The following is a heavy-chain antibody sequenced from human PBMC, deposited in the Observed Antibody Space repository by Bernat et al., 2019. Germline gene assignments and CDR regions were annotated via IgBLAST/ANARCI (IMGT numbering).Heavy chain of an antibody. J-gene: IGHJ4*02. CDR1: GFTFSSYW. D-gene: IGHD6-6*01. CDR2: INRDGSIT. CDR3: VRIGYSTSSLGIDY. Sequence: EVQLVESGGGLVQPGGSLRLSCAASGFTFSSYWMHWVRQAPGKGLDWVSRINRDGSITSYADSGRGRFTISRDNAKNPLFLQMSSLRAEDTAVYYCVRIGYSTSSLGIDYWGQGALVIVSS. V-gene: IGHV3-74*01.